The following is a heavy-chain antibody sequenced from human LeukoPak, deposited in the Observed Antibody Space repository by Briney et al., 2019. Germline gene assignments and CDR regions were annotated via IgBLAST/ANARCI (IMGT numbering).Heavy chain of an antibody. J-gene: IGHJ4*02. Sequence: GGSLRLSCAASGFTFSDYYMSWVRQAPGKGLEWVSVIYSGGSTYYADSVKGRFTISRDNSKNTLYLQMNSLRAEDTAVYYCARAKNYPSDYFDYWGQGTLVTVSS. CDR1: GFTFSDYY. CDR2: IYSGGST. D-gene: IGHD1-7*01. V-gene: IGHV3-66*01. CDR3: ARAKNYPSDYFDY.